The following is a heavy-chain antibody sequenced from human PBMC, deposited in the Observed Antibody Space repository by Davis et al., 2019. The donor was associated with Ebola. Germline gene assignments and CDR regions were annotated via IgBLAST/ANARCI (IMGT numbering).Heavy chain of an antibody. Sequence: WGSLRLSCAASGFIFSSYWMNWVRQAPGKGLEWVSSISSSSSYIYYADSVKGRFTISRDNAKNSLYLQMNSLRAEDTAVYYCARGRLQTIFGVVIIYFDYWGQGTLVTVSS. CDR1: GFIFSSYW. J-gene: IGHJ4*02. V-gene: IGHV3-21*01. CDR2: ISSSSSYI. D-gene: IGHD3-3*01. CDR3: ARGRLQTIFGVVIIYFDY.